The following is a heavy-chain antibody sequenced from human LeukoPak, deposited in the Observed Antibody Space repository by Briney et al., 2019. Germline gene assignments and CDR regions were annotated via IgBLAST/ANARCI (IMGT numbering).Heavy chain of an antibody. V-gene: IGHV4-39*01. CDR2: IYYSGST. J-gene: IGHJ5*02. CDR1: GGSLSSSSYY. D-gene: IGHD6-13*01. Sequence: KPSETLSLTCTVSGGSLSSSSYYWGWIRQPPGKGLEWIGSIYYSGSTYYNPSLKSRVTISVDTSKNQFSLKLSSVTAADTAVYYCARQEAAAGPGLGWFDPWGQGTLVTVSS. CDR3: ARQEAAAGPGLGWFDP.